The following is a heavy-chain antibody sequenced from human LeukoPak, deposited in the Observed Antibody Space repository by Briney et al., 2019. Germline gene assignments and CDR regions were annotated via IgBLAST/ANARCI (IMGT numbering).Heavy chain of an antibody. CDR1: GXSFTTYW. Sequence: GESLKISCTASGXSFTTYWIGWVRQMPGKGLEWMGIIYPGDSDTRYSPSFQGQVTISADKSISTAYLQWSSLKASDTAIYHCARWVTADRGKKDAFDIWGQGTMVTVSS. D-gene: IGHD2-21*02. J-gene: IGHJ3*02. CDR3: ARWVTADRGKKDAFDI. V-gene: IGHV5-51*01. CDR2: IYPGDSDT.